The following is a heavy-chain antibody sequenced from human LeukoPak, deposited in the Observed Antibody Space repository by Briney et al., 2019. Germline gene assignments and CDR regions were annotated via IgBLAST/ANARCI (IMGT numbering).Heavy chain of an antibody. CDR3: AAGYYDSSGFSFFDN. V-gene: IGHV3-33*01. CDR1: GFTFRTYG. D-gene: IGHD3-22*01. CDR2: IYYDGSNK. J-gene: IGHJ4*02. Sequence: GGSLRLSCAASGFTFRTYGMHWVRQAPGKGLEWVAIIYYDGSNKYYTDSVKGRFTISRDDSKNTLYLQMNSLRAEDTAVYYCAAGYYDSSGFSFFDNWGQGTLVTVSS.